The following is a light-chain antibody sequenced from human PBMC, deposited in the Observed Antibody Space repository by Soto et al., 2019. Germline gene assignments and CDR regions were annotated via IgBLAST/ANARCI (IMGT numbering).Light chain of an antibody. V-gene: IGKV3-20*01. CDR3: QQYDTSPLT. CDR1: QSVTSSN. CDR2: GAS. J-gene: IGKJ4*01. Sequence: EIVLTQSPGTLSLSPGERVTLSCRASQSVTSSNLAWYQQKPGQAPSLLISGASTRATGIPDRFIGSGSGTDFTLTISRLEPEEFAVYYCQQYDTSPLTFGGGTKVEI.